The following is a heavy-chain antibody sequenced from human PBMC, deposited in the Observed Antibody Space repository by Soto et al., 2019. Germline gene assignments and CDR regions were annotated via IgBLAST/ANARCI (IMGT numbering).Heavy chain of an antibody. J-gene: IGHJ6*02. Sequence: PGGSLRLSCAASGFTFSSYSMNWVRQAPGKGLEWVSSISSSSSYIYYADSVKGRFTISRDNAKNSLYLQMNSLRAEDTAVYYCASTYYYDSICYLDYYYYYGMDFWCPGTTVTLSS. CDR2: ISSSSSYI. V-gene: IGHV3-21*01. CDR3: ASTYYYDSICYLDYYYYYGMDF. CDR1: GFTFSSYS. D-gene: IGHD3-22*01.